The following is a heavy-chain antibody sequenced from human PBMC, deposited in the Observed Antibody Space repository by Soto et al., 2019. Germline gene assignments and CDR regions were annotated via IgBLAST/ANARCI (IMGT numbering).Heavy chain of an antibody. CDR2: ISYDGSNK. J-gene: IGHJ4*02. CDR3: ARTFLAYCGGDCYPGVDY. Sequence: VQLVESGGGVVQPGRSLRLSCAASGFTFSSYAMHWVRQAPGKGLEWVAVISYDGSNKYYADSVKGRFTISRDNSKNTLYLQMNSLRAEDTAVYYCARTFLAYCGGDCYPGVDYWGQGTLVTVSS. D-gene: IGHD2-21*02. CDR1: GFTFSSYA. V-gene: IGHV3-30-3*01.